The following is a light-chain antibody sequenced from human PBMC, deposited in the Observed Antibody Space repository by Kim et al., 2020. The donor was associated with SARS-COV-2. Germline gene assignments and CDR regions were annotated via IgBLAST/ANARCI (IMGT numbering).Light chain of an antibody. Sequence: QSAQTQPPSASGSPGQSVTISCTGTSSDVGSYKFVSWYQHHPGKAPKLMIYEVTTRPSGVPDRFSGSKSGNTASLTVSGLQAEDEADYYCSSYAGNNNVVFGGGTQLTVL. CDR2: EVT. V-gene: IGLV2-8*01. CDR3: SSYAGNNNVV. J-gene: IGLJ3*02. CDR1: SSDVGSYKF.